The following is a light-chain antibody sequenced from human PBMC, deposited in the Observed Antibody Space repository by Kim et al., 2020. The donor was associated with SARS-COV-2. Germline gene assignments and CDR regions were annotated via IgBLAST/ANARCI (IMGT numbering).Light chain of an antibody. CDR2: RNK. J-gene: IGLJ3*02. CDR3: SAWDNSLSAWV. CDR1: TNNVGNEG. V-gene: IGLV10-54*01. Sequence: QAGLTQPPSVSKDLRQTATLTCTGNTNNVGNEGAAWLQQHQGHPPKLLSYRNKNRPSGISERLSASRSGNTASLTITGLQPEDEADYYCSAWDNSLSAWVFGGGTKLTVL.